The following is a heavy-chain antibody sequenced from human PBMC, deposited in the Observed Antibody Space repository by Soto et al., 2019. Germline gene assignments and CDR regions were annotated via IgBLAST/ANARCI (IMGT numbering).Heavy chain of an antibody. J-gene: IGHJ5*02. CDR2: IYHSGST. CDR3: AAVLRYFDRSYYHPLDP. CDR1: GGSISSSNW. V-gene: IGHV4-4*02. Sequence: SETLSLTCAVSGGSISSSNWWSWVRQPPGKGLEWIGGIYHSGSTNYNPSLKSRVTISVDKSKNQFSLKLSSVTAADTAVYYCAAVLRYFDRSYYHPLDPWGQGTLVTVSS. D-gene: IGHD3-9*01.